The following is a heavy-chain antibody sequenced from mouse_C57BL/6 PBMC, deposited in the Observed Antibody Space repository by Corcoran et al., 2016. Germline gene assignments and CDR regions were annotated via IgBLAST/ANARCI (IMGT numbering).Heavy chain of an antibody. CDR3: AREADGYYGY. CDR1: GYTFTDYY. D-gene: IGHD2-3*01. CDR2: INPNNGGT. J-gene: IGHJ2*01. Sequence: EVRLQQSGPELVKPGASVKISCKASGYTFTDYYMNWVKQSHGKSLEWIGDINPNNGGTSYNQKFKGKATLTVDKSSSTAYMELRSLTSEDSAVYYCAREADGYYGYWGQGTTLTVSS. V-gene: IGHV1-26*01.